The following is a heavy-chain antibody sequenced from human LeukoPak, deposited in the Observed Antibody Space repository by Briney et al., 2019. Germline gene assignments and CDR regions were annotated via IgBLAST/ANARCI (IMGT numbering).Heavy chain of an antibody. CDR1: GGSVSTTNYY. J-gene: IGHJ4*02. Sequence: PSETLSLTCTVSGGSVSTTNYYWAWIRQPPGKGLEWIGSAFYGGNTYYSPSLKSRVTISVDTSMTHFSLKLSSVTAADTAVYYCASERWSRTSYFDYWGQGALVTVSS. CDR2: AFYGGNT. D-gene: IGHD5-24*01. CDR3: ASERWSRTSYFDY. V-gene: IGHV4-39*07.